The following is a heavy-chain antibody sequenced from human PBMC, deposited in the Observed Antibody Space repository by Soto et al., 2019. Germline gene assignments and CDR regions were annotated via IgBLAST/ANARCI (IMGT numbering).Heavy chain of an antibody. D-gene: IGHD5-18*01. V-gene: IGHV4-30-4*01. CDR1: GDSISSNNNY. Sequence: QVQLQESGPGLVKPSQTLSLTCTVSGDSISSNNNYWRWIRQPPGEGLEWIGFISYSGTTSYSPSLKSRVAISLDTSKNQFSLSLSSVTAADTAVYYCARRRGYRYGLDPWGQGPMVTVSS. CDR3: ARRRGYRYGLDP. CDR2: ISYSGTT. J-gene: IGHJ5*02.